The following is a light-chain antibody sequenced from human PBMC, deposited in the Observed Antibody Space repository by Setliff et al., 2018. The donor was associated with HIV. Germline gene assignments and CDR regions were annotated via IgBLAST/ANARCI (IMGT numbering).Light chain of an antibody. J-gene: IGLJ3*02. CDR2: RND. Sequence: QSALTQPPPASGTPGQRISISCSGTSSNIGGHFVYWYQQFPGTAPKLLIHRNDLRPSGVPDRFSASKSGTSASLAISGLRSDDEAVYYCASWDDMLSVVFGGGTQLTV. CDR1: SSNIGGHF. CDR3: ASWDDMLSVV. V-gene: IGLV1-47*01.